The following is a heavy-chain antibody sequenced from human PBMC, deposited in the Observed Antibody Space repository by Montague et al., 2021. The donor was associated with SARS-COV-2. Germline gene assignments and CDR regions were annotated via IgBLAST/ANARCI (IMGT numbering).Heavy chain of an antibody. Sequence: SLRLSCAASGFTFNTYYIHWVRQAPGKGLVWVSRTNSDGSSTTYADSVKGRFTITRDNAKNTVYLQMNSLRAEDTAVYYCARDREPWLLQYYFDYWGQGTLVTVSS. V-gene: IGHV3-74*01. CDR2: TNSDGSST. CDR1: GFTFNTYY. D-gene: IGHD6-19*01. CDR3: ARDREPWLLQYYFDY. J-gene: IGHJ4*02.